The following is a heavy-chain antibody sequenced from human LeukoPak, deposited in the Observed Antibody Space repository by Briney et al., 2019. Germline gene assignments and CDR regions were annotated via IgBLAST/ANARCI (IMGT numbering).Heavy chain of an antibody. J-gene: IGHJ4*02. CDR1: GFTFSSYS. V-gene: IGHV3-21*01. CDR2: ISSSSGYI. CDR3: ASNPRGGSGWYH. D-gene: IGHD6-19*01. Sequence: GGSLRLSCAASGFTFSSYSMNWVRQAPGKGLEWVSSISSSSGYIYYADSVKGRFTISRDNAKNSLYLQMNSLRAEDTAVYYCASNPRGGSGWYHWGQGTLVTVSS.